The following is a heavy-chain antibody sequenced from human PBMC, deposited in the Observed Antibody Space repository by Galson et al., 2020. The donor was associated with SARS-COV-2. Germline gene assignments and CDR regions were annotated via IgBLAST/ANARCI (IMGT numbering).Heavy chain of an antibody. D-gene: IGHD4-17*01. J-gene: IGHJ6*03. CDR2: ISSSGSTI. CDR3: ARGGYGGLHYYYYMDV. V-gene: IGHV3-48*03. CDR1: GFTFSSYE. Sequence: GGFLRLSCAASGFTFSSYEMNWVRQAPGKGLEWVSYISSSGSTIYYADSVKGRFTISRDNAKNSLYLQMNSLRAEDTAVYYCARGGYGGLHYYYYMDVWGKGTTVTVSS.